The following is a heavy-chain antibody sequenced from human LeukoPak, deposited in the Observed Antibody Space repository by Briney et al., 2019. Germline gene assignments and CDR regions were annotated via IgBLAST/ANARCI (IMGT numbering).Heavy chain of an antibody. CDR2: MNPNRGNT. V-gene: IGHV1-8*01. Sequence: ASVKVSCTASGYTFTSYDINWVRQAPGQGLEWMGWMNPNRGNTGYAQKFQGRVTMTRNTSISTAYMELSSLRSEDTAVYCCARITVKTIFGVVIRNWFDPWGQGTLVTVSS. D-gene: IGHD3-3*01. CDR3: ARITVKTIFGVVIRNWFDP. CDR1: GYTFTSYD. J-gene: IGHJ5*02.